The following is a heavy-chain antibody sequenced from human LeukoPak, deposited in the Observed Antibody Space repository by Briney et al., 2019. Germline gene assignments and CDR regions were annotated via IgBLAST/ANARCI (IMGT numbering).Heavy chain of an antibody. CDR3: ARGTLRDGYNPEVKDY. Sequence: SVKVSCKASGGTFSSYAISWVRQAPGQGLEWMGRIIPILGIANYAQKFQGRVTITADKSTSTAYMELSSLRSEDTAVYYCARGTLRDGYNPEVKDYWGQGTLVTVSS. CDR2: IIPILGIA. CDR1: GGTFSSYA. V-gene: IGHV1-69*04. J-gene: IGHJ4*02. D-gene: IGHD5-24*01.